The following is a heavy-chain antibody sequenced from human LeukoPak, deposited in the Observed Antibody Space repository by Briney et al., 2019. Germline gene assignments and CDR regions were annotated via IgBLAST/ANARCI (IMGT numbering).Heavy chain of an antibody. CDR1: GFTFSRSW. V-gene: IGHV3-7*01. J-gene: IGHJ4*02. CDR2: IKEDGSEK. CDR3: ARLTRDYFDY. Sequence: GGSLRLSCAASGFTFSRSWMSWVRQAPGKGLEWLANIKEDGSEKYYVDSVKGRFTISRDNAKNSLYLQMNSPRAEGTAVYYCARLTRDYFDYWGQGTVVTVSS.